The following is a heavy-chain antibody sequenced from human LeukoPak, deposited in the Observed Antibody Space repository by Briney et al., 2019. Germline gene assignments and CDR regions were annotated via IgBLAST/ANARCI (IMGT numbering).Heavy chain of an antibody. D-gene: IGHD3-9*01. V-gene: IGHV3-30*04. CDR1: GFTFSSYA. CDR3: ARDLRRYFDWSFDY. J-gene: IGHJ4*02. CDR2: ISYDGSNK. Sequence: GGSLRLSCAASGFTFSSYAMHWVRQAPGKGLEWVAVISYDGSNKYYADSVKGRFTISRDNSKNTLYLQMNGLRAEDTAVYYCARDLRRYFDWSFDYWGQGTLVTVSS.